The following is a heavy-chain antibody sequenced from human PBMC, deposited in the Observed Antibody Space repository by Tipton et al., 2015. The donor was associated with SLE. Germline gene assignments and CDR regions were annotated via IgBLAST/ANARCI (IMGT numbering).Heavy chain of an antibody. CDR3: AGGGRQKRGPRDVFDI. Sequence: QSGAEVKKPWASVKVSCKASGYTFTSYYLHWVRQAPGQGLEWMGIINPSGGTASYAQKFQGRVTMTRDTSTSTVYMEMSSLRSEDAAVYYCAGGGRQKRGPRDVFDIWSQGTRGTVSS. D-gene: IGHD3-10*01. CDR2: INPSGGTA. J-gene: IGHJ3*02. V-gene: IGHV1-46*01. CDR1: GYTFTSYY.